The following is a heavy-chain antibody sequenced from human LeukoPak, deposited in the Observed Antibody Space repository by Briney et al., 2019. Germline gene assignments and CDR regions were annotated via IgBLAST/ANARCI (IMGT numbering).Heavy chain of an antibody. V-gene: IGHV3-74*01. CDR3: AGYRDGYHY. Sequence: GGSLRLSCAASGFTFSSHWMHWVRQTPGKGLVWVSRINSDGSSTSYADSVKGRFTISRDNAKNTLYVQMNSLRAEDTAVYYCAGYRDGYHYWGQGTLVIVSS. D-gene: IGHD5-18*01. J-gene: IGHJ4*02. CDR2: INSDGSST. CDR1: GFTFSSHW.